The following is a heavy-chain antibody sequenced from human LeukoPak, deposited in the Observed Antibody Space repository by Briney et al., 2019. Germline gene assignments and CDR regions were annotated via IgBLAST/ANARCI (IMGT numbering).Heavy chain of an antibody. CDR2: IYYSGST. J-gene: IGHJ4*02. CDR3: ARSGDGDRQSYFDY. D-gene: IGHD3-10*01. V-gene: IGHV4-59*08. CDR1: GGSISSYY. Sequence: SETLSLTCTVPGGSISSYYWSRIRQPPGKGLEWIGYIYYSGSTNYNPSLKSRVPLSVDTSKNQFSLKLNSVTAADTAVYYCARSGDGDRQSYFDYWGQGTLVTVSS.